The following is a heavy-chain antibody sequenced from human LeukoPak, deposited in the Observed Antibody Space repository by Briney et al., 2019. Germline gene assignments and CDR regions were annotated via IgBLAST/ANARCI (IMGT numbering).Heavy chain of an antibody. V-gene: IGHV4-34*01. D-gene: IGHD1-26*01. CDR2: INHSGST. Sequence: SETLSLTCAVYGGSFSGYYWSWIRQPPGKGLEWIGEINHSGSTNYNPSLKSRVTISVDTSKNQFSLKLSSVTAADTAVYYCARDHSGSYRAYNWFDPWDQGTLVTVSS. J-gene: IGHJ5*02. CDR1: GGSFSGYY. CDR3: ARDHSGSYRAYNWFDP.